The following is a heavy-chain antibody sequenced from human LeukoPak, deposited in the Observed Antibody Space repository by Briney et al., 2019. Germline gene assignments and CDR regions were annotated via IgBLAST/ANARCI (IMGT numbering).Heavy chain of an antibody. Sequence: KPSETLSLTCTVSGGSISSSSYYWGWIRQPPGKGLEWIGSIYYSGSTYYNPSLKSRVTISVDTSKNQFSLKLSSVTAADTAVYYCAREDTAMVAHDYWGQGTLVTVSS. J-gene: IGHJ4*02. D-gene: IGHD5-18*01. CDR2: IYYSGST. CDR3: AREDTAMVAHDY. V-gene: IGHV4-39*07. CDR1: GGSISSSSYY.